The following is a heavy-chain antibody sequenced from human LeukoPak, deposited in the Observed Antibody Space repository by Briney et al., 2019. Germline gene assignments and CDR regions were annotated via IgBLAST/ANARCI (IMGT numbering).Heavy chain of an antibody. V-gene: IGHV3-30-3*02. Sequence: GRSLRLSCAASGFTFSSYAMHWVRQAPGKGLEWVAVISYDGSNKYCADSVKGRFTISRDNSKNTLYLQMNSLRAEDTAVYYCAKYGDYVPYYFDYWGQGTLVTVSS. D-gene: IGHD4-17*01. CDR1: GFTFSSYA. CDR2: ISYDGSNK. CDR3: AKYGDYVPYYFDY. J-gene: IGHJ4*02.